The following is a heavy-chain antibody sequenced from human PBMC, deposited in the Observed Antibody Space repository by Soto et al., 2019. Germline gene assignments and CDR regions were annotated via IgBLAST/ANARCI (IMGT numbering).Heavy chain of an antibody. D-gene: IGHD3-16*02. CDR3: TKEPMITFGGVIDYYYYYGMDV. V-gene: IGHV3-30*18. CDR1: GFTFSSYG. Sequence: QVPLVESGGGVVQPGRALRLSCAASGFTFSSYGMHWVRQAPGKGLEWVAVISYDESNKYYADSVKGRFTISRDNSKNTLYLQMNSLRAEDTAVYYCTKEPMITFGGVIDYYYYYGMDVWGQGTTFTVS. CDR2: ISYDESNK. J-gene: IGHJ6*02.